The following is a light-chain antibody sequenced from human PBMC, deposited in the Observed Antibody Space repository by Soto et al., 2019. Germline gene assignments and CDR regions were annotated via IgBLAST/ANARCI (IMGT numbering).Light chain of an antibody. CDR1: QSVSSY. J-gene: IGKJ5*01. V-gene: IGKV3-11*01. Sequence: LSHALSTLSLKQGERATLSCRASQSVSSYLAWYQQKPGQAPRLLIYDASNRATGIPARFSGSGSGTDFTLTISSLEPEDFAVYCCQLRSNWPFSSAQGTRLEI. CDR3: QLRSNWPFS. CDR2: DAS.